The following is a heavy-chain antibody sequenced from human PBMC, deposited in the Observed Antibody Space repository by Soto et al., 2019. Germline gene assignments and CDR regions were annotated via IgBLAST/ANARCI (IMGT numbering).Heavy chain of an antibody. V-gene: IGHV3-53*01. CDR3: ARGLGYCSGGSCPNWFDP. CDR1: GFTVSSNY. D-gene: IGHD2-15*01. Sequence: PGGSLSLSCAASGFTVSSNYMSWVRQAPGKGLEWVSVIYSGGSTYYADSVKGRFTISRDNSKNTLYLQMNSLRAEDTAVYYCARGLGYCSGGSCPNWFDPWGQGTLVTVSS. CDR2: IYSGGST. J-gene: IGHJ5*02.